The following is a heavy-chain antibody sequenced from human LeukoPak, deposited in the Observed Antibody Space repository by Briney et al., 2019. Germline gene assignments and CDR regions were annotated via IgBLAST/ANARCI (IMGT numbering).Heavy chain of an antibody. D-gene: IGHD3-3*01. V-gene: IGHV3-23*01. CDR1: GFTFSSHA. Sequence: EGSLRLSCVASGFTFSSHAMGWVRQAPGKGLEWISTIKNSGRSAYYAAKGRFTISRDNSKNTVYLQMNSLSAEDTAVYYCAKWARISIFGVVTDYYYHYMDVWGKRTTVTVSS. J-gene: IGHJ6*03. CDR3: AKWARISIFGVVTDYYYHYMDV. CDR2: IKNSGRSA.